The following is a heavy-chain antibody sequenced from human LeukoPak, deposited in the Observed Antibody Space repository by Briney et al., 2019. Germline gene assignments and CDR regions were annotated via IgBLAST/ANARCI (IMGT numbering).Heavy chain of an antibody. CDR1: GGSITSNIYY. J-gene: IGHJ5*02. D-gene: IGHD3-10*01. CDR2: IYYSGST. Sequence: SETLSLTCTVSGGSITSNIYYWGWIRQPPGKGLEWIGSIYYSGSTYYNPSLKSRVSISIDTSKNQFSLTLSSVTAADTAVYFCARALGSGSHSNWFDPWGQGALVTVSS. CDR3: ARALGSGSHSNWFDP. V-gene: IGHV4-39*07.